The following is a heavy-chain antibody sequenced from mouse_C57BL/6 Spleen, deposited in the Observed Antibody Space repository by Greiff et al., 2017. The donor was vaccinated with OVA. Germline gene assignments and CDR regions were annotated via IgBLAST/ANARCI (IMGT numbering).Heavy chain of an antibody. CDR2: IYPGSGNT. CDR1: GYSFTSYY. D-gene: IGHD3-2*02. V-gene: IGHV1-66*01. J-gene: IGHJ3*01. Sequence: VQLQQSGPELVKPGASVKISCKASGYSFTSYYIHWVKQRPGQGLEWIGWIYPGSGNTKYNEKFKGKATLTADTSSSTAYMQLSSLTSEDSAVYYCASPGYQATLFAYWGQGTLVTVSA. CDR3: ASPGYQATLFAY.